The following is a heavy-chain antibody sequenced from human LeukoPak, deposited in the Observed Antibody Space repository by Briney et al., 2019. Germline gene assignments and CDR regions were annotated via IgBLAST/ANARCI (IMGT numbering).Heavy chain of an antibody. Sequence: GGSLRLSCAASRFIFSTYAMSWVRQAPGRGLEWVSTVSDSGGSTYYADSVKGRFTISRDNAKNSLYLQMNSLRAEDTALYYCARVDTAMVNFGGYYYYMDVWGKGTTVTVSS. J-gene: IGHJ6*03. CDR1: RFIFSTYA. CDR3: ARVDTAMVNFGGYYYYMDV. V-gene: IGHV3-23*01. CDR2: VSDSGGST. D-gene: IGHD5-18*01.